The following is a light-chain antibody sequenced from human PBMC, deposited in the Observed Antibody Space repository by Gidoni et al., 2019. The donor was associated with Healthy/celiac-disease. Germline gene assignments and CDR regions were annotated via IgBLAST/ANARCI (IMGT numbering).Light chain of an antibody. CDR3: QQRSNWPSLT. J-gene: IGKJ4*01. Sequence: EIVWTQPPATLSLSPGERATLSCSASQSVSSYLAGYQQNPGQAPRLLIYYASNRATGIQPRFSGSGSGTDFTLTIISLEPEDFAVSYCQQRSNWPSLTFGGGTKVEIK. CDR2: YAS. V-gene: IGKV3-11*01. CDR1: QSVSSY.